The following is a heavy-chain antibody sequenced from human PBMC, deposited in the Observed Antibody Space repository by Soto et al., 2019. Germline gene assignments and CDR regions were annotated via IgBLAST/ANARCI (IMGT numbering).Heavy chain of an antibody. CDR1: GYSFTSYW. J-gene: IGHJ3*02. CDR2: IDPSDSYT. CDR3: ARPLRSYYYGSDPSRGAFDI. D-gene: IGHD3-10*01. Sequence: PGESLKISCKGSGYSFTSYWISWVRQMPGKGLERLGRIDPSDSYTNYSPSFQGHVTISADKSISTAYLQWSSLKASDTAMYYCARPLRSYYYGSDPSRGAFDIWGQGTMVTVSS. V-gene: IGHV5-10-1*01.